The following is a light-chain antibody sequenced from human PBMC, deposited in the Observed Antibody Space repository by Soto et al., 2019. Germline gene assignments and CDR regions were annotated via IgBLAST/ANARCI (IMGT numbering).Light chain of an antibody. CDR2: EVS. Sequence: QSALTQPPSASGSPGQSVTISCTETSRNVGGYNYVSWYQQHPGKAPKPMIYEVSKRPSGFPDRFSGSKSGNTASLTVSGLQAEDEADYYCSSYAGSNHVVFGGGTKVTVL. J-gene: IGLJ2*01. CDR1: SRNVGGYNY. V-gene: IGLV2-8*01. CDR3: SSYAGSNHVV.